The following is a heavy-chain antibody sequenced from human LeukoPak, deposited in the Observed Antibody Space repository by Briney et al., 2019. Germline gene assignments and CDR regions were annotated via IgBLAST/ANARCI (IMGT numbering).Heavy chain of an antibody. CDR2: ISSSSSYI. CDR1: GITFTSSS. Sequence: GGSLRLSCAASGITFTSSSMTWVRQAPGEGLEWVSSISSSSSYIYFADSLKGRFTISRDTAQHPLYLQTNSLRAEDTAVYYCARADTTGGYYLDYWGQGTLVTVSS. CDR3: ARADTTGGYYLDY. J-gene: IGHJ4*02. V-gene: IGHV3-21*01. D-gene: IGHD4-17*01.